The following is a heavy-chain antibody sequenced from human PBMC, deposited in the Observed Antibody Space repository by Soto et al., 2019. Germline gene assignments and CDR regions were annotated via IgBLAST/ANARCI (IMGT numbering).Heavy chain of an antibody. V-gene: IGHV1-3*01. J-gene: IGHJ6*02. D-gene: IGHD5-18*01. Sequence: ASVKVSCKASGYTFTSYAMHWVRQAPGQRLEWMAWINAGNGNTKYSQKIQGRVTITRDTSASTAYMELSSLSSEDTAVYYCARDQARTLAFDTAMVTSIRYYYYGMDVWGQGTTVTVSS. CDR3: ARDQARTLAFDTAMVTSIRYYYYGMDV. CDR1: GYTFTSYA. CDR2: INAGNGNT.